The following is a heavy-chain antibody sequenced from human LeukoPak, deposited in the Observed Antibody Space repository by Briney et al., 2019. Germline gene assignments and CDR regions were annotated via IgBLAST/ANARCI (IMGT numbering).Heavy chain of an antibody. J-gene: IGHJ4*02. V-gene: IGHV4-59*08. CDR2: IYYSGST. D-gene: IGHD3-10*01. CDR1: GGSISSYY. CDR3: ARQSGSYSMYYFDY. Sequence: SETLSLTCTVSGGSISSYYWSSIRQPPGKGLEWIAYIYYSGSTNYNPSLKSRVTISVDTSKNQFSLKLTSVTAADTAVYYCARQSGSYSMYYFDYWGQGTLVTVSS.